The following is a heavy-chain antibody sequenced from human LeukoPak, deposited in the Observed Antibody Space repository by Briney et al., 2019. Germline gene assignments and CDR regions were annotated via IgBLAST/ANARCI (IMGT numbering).Heavy chain of an antibody. V-gene: IGHV3-74*01. J-gene: IGHJ4*02. CDR2: INSDGSST. Sequence: PGGSLRLSCAASGFTFSSYWMHWVRQAPGKGLVWVSRINSDGSSTSYADSVKGRFTISRDNAKNTLYLRMNSLRAEDTAVYYCARDAGQLWLIDYWGQGTLVTVSS. CDR1: GFTFSSYW. D-gene: IGHD5-18*01. CDR3: ARDAGQLWLIDY.